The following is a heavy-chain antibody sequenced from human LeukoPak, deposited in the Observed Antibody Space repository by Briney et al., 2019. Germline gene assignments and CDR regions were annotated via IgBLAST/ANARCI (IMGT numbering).Heavy chain of an antibody. D-gene: IGHD1-7*01. CDR2: TYWGDDK. Sequence: SGPTLVKPTQTLTLTCTFSGFSLSASQVAVGWIRQPPGKALEFLALTYWGDDKRFSSSLRSRLTITSDASKNQVVLTVANLDPVDTAIYYCAHKPAQKNYFDPWGQGTLVTVSS. V-gene: IGHV2-5*02. CDR1: GFSLSASQVA. CDR3: AHKPAQKNYFDP. J-gene: IGHJ5*02.